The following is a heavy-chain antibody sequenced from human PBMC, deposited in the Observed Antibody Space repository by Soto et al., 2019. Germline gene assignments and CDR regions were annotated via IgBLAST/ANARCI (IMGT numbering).Heavy chain of an antibody. D-gene: IGHD2-2*01. CDR1: GGSISGYY. CDR2: IYFAGST. Sequence: QVQLQESGPGLVKPSETLSLTCTVSGGSISGYYWSWIRQPAGKGLEWIGRIYFAGSTNYNPSLKSRVPMSVDTSKNQFSLTLTSVTAADTAVYYCARGGGSTVDHWGQGTLVTVSS. V-gene: IGHV4-4*07. CDR3: ARGGGSTVDH. J-gene: IGHJ4*02.